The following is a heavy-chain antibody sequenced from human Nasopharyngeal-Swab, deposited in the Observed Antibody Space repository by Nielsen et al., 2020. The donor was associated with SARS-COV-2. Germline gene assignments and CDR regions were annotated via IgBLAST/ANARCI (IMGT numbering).Heavy chain of an antibody. CDR2: ISGSGGST. V-gene: IGHV3-23*01. CDR1: GFTFSSYA. J-gene: IGHJ5*02. D-gene: IGHD3-10*01. Sequence: GGSLRLSCAASGFTFSSYAMSWVRQAPGKGLEWVSAISGSGGSTYYADSVKGRFTISRDNSKNTLYLQMNSLRAEDTAVSYCAKDSTMVRGRGGFDPWGQGTLVTVSS. CDR3: AKDSTMVRGRGGFDP.